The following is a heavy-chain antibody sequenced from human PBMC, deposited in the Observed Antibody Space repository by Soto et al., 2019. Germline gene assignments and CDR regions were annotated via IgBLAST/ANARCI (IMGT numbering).Heavy chain of an antibody. J-gene: IGHJ5*02. Sequence: SVKVSCKASGGTFSSYAISWVRQAPGQGLEWMGGIIPIFGTANYAQKFQGRVTITADESTSTAYMELSSLRSEDTAAYYCASGLRYFDWLFRTWGQGTLVTVSS. CDR1: GGTFSSYA. CDR2: IIPIFGTA. CDR3: ASGLRYFDWLFRT. D-gene: IGHD3-9*01. V-gene: IGHV1-69*13.